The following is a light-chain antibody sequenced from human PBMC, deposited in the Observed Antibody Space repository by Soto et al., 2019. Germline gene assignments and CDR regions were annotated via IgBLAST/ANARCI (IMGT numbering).Light chain of an antibody. V-gene: IGKV1-5*01. CDR2: DGS. CDR1: QTISSW. CDR3: QQYNTFSK. Sequence: DIQMTQSPSTLSASVGDRVTITCRASQTISSWLAWYQQKPGKAPKLLIYDGSTLESGGPSRFSGSGYGTEFTLTISSLQPDDFATYCCQQYNTFSKFGKGTKVDI. J-gene: IGKJ1*01.